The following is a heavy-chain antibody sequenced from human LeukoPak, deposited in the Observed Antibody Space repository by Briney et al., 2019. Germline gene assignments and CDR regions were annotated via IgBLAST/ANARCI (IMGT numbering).Heavy chain of an antibody. V-gene: IGHV3-23*01. CDR1: GFTLSTNA. D-gene: IGHD3-10*01. J-gene: IGHJ4*02. CDR2: IGGRDGST. CDR3: AKGHYYGSGSLDY. Sequence: GSLRLSCLTSGFTLSTNAMSWVRQAPGKGLEWVSAIGGRDGSTYYADSVKGRFTISRDNSKNTLYVQMNSLRAEDTAVYYCAKGHYYGSGSLDYWGQGTLVTVSS.